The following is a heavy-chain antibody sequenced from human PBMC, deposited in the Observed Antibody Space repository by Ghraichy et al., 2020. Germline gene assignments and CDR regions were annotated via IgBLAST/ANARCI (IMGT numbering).Heavy chain of an antibody. J-gene: IGHJ6*02. V-gene: IGHV4-34*01. D-gene: IGHD4-23*01. CDR3: ARPRGKLFDYGMDV. CDR2: INHSGST. Sequence: SETLSLTCAVYGGSFSGYYWNWIRQPPGNGLEWIADINHSGSTNYNPSLKSRVTISVDTSKNQFSLKLISVLAADTAVYYCARPRGKLFDYGMDVWGQGTTVTVSS. CDR1: GGSFSGYY.